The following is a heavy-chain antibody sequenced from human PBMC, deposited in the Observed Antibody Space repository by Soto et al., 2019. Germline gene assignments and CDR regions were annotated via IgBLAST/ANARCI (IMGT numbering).Heavy chain of an antibody. Sequence: QVQLVQSGAEVKKPGSSVKVSCKASGGTFSSYAISWVRQAPGQGLEWMGGIIPIFGTANYAQKFQGRVTITADESTSKAYRELSSLRSEDTAVYYCARRATVTKMPGWFDPWGQGTLVTVSS. D-gene: IGHD4-17*01. CDR2: IIPIFGTA. J-gene: IGHJ5*02. CDR3: ARRATVTKMPGWFDP. CDR1: GGTFSSYA. V-gene: IGHV1-69*12.